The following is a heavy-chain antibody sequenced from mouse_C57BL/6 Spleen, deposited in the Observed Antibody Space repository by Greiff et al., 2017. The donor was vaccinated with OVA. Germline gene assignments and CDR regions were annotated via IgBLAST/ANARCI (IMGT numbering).Heavy chain of an antibody. D-gene: IGHD1-1*01. CDR1: GYTFTDYY. Sequence: EVKLQQSGPELVKPGASVKISCKASGYTFTDYYMNWVKQSHGKSLEWIGDINPNNGGTSYNQKFKGKATLTVDKSSSTAYMELRSLTSEDSAVYYCARYYGSSYNLDYGGQGTTLTVSS. J-gene: IGHJ2*01. CDR3: ARYYGSSYNLDY. CDR2: INPNNGGT. V-gene: IGHV1-26*01.